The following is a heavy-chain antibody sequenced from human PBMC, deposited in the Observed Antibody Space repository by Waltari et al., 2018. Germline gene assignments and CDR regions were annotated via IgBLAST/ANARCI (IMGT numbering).Heavy chain of an antibody. D-gene: IGHD3-10*01. Sequence: VQLVESGGGLVKPGGSLRLSCEASGFTFSDLSRNWVRQAPGKGLEWIGTIYYSGTAYYNPSLESRVTISVDTSRNQFSLRLDSVTAADTAVYFCARTFGGSGRYKFDYWGQGMLVTVSS. V-gene: IGHV4-59*05. CDR1: GFTFSDLS. CDR3: ARTFGGSGRYKFDY. J-gene: IGHJ4*03. CDR2: IYYSGTA.